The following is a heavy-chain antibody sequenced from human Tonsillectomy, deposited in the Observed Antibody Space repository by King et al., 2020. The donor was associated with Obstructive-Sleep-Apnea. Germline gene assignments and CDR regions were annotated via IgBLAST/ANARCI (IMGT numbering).Heavy chain of an antibody. CDR1: GGSISSSDYY. V-gene: IGHV4-39*07. CDR2: IYHSGST. CDR3: ARDSGEFGLLEYYNYGMDV. J-gene: IGHJ6*02. Sequence: QLQESGPGLVKPSETLSLTCTVSGGSISSSDYYWGWIRQPPGKGLEWIGSIYHSGSTYYNPSLKSRVTISVDTSKNQFSLKLSSVTAADTALYYCARDSGEFGLLEYYNYGMDVWGQGTTVTVSS. D-gene: IGHD3-10*01.